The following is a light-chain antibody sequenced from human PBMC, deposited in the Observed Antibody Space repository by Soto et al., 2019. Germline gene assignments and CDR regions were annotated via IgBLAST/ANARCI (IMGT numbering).Light chain of an antibody. CDR2: GAS. J-gene: IGKJ2*01. CDR1: QSVSSGH. CDR3: QEIYT. Sequence: TQYLASLFLSAKKKTTLSCRASQSVSSGHLAWYQHKPGQAPRLLIYGASNRAAGISDRFSGSGSGTDFTITISRLESFFFDDSDSQEIYT. V-gene: IGKV3-20*01.